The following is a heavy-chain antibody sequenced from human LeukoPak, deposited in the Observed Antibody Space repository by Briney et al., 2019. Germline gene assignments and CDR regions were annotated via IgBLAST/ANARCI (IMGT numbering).Heavy chain of an antibody. CDR1: GGTFSSYA. D-gene: IGHD6-13*01. V-gene: IGHV1-69*06. Sequence: ASVKVSCKASGGTFSSYAISWVRQAPGQGLEWMGGIIPIFGTANYAQKFQGRVTITADKSTSTAYMELSSLRSEDTAVYYCARATAAGTDIDYWGQGTLATVSS. CDR3: ARATAAGTDIDY. J-gene: IGHJ4*02. CDR2: IIPIFGTA.